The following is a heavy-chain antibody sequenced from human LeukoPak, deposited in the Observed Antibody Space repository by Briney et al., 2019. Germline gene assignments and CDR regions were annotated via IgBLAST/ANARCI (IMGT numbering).Heavy chain of an antibody. V-gene: IGHV3-74*01. CDR1: GGTFSSYW. Sequence: GSSVKVSCKASGGTFSSYWMHWVRQAPGKGLVWVSRINSDGSSTSYADSVEGRFTISRDNAKNTLYLQMNSLRAEDTAVYYCAKGGSYPIDYWGQGALVTVSS. CDR3: AKGGSYPIDY. D-gene: IGHD1-26*01. J-gene: IGHJ4*02. CDR2: INSDGSST.